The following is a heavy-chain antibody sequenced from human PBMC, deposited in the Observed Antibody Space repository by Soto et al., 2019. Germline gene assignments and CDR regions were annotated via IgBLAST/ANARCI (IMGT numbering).Heavy chain of an antibody. V-gene: IGHV3-23*01. Sequence: PGGSLRLSCAASGFTFSSCAMSWVRQAPGKGLEWVSAISGSGGSTYHTDSVKGRFTISRDNSKNTLYLQMNSLRAEDTAVYYCARDPTYHSNNGGFDFWGQGTLVTVSS. CDR3: ARDPTYHSNNGGFDF. J-gene: IGHJ4*02. CDR2: ISGSGGST. D-gene: IGHD1-20*01. CDR1: GFTFSSCA.